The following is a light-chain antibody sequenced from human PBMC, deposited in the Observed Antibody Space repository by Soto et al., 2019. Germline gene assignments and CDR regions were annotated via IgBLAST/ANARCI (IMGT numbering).Light chain of an antibody. Sequence: QSALTQPPSASGSPGQSVTISCTGTSSDIGGYNYVSWYQHHPGKAPKLMIYEVSKRPSGVPDRFSASKSGNTASLTVSGLQAEDEADYYCSSFAGTNVAFGGGTQLTVL. CDR1: SSDIGGYNY. CDR3: SSFAGTNVA. J-gene: IGLJ3*02. V-gene: IGLV2-8*01. CDR2: EVS.